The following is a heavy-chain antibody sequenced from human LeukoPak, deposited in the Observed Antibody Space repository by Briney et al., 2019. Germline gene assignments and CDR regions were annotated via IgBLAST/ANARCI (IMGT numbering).Heavy chain of an antibody. CDR2: IYSDYSGGST. D-gene: IGHD4-17*01. V-gene: IGHV3-53*01. Sequence: GGFLRLSCAASGFSVSSNYMTWVRQAPGKGLEWVSIIYSDYSGGSTYYADSVKGRFTISRDNSKNMLYLQMNSLRAEDTAVYSCARGTVTAPDYWGQGTLVTVSS. J-gene: IGHJ4*02. CDR3: ARGTVTAPDY. CDR1: GFSVSSNY.